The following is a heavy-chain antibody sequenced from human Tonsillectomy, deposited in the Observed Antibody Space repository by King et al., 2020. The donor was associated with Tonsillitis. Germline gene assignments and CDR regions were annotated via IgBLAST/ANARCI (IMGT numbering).Heavy chain of an antibody. V-gene: IGHV5-51*01. CDR3: ARLQYDFWIGVHYYFYGMDV. CDR2: IYPGDSDT. J-gene: IGHJ6*02. Sequence: VQLVESGEEVKKPGESLKISCKGSGYTFNSHWIAWVRQTPGKGLEWMGFIYPGDSDTRYSPSFQGQVTISADKSMNTAYLQWSSLRASDTAMYYCARLQYDFWIGVHYYFYGMDVWGQGTTVTVSS. D-gene: IGHD3-3*01. CDR1: GYTFNSHW.